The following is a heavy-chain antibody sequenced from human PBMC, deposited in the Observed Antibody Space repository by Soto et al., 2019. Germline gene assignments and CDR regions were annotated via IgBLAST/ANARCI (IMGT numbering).Heavy chain of an antibody. CDR3: ARDPGPLAAKGNWFDL. Sequence: ASVKVSCKASGYTFTSYGIIWVRQPPGQGLEWMGWISAYSGNTNYAQKLQCRVTMTTDTSTSTAYMELRSLRSDDTAVYYCARDPGPLAAKGNWFDLWGEGTLVTVSS. CDR2: ISAYSGNT. D-gene: IGHD6-19*01. V-gene: IGHV1-18*01. CDR1: GYTFTSYG. J-gene: IGHJ5*02.